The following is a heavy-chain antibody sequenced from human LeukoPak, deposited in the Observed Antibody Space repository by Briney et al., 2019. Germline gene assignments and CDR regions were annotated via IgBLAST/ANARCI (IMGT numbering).Heavy chain of an antibody. D-gene: IGHD3-22*01. V-gene: IGHV3-33*01. CDR3: ARDPSSGFSYYYGMDV. J-gene: IGHJ6*02. CDR1: GFTFSSYG. Sequence: GRSLRLSCAASGFTFSSYGMHWVRQAPGKGLEWVTVIWYDGSNKYYADSVKGRFTISRDNSKNTLYLQMNSLRAEDTAVYYCARDPSSGFSYYYGMDVWGQGTTVTVSS. CDR2: IWYDGSNK.